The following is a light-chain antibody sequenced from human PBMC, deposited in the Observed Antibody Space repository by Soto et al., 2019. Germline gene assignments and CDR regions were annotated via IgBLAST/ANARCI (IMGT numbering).Light chain of an antibody. J-gene: IGLJ2*01. Sequence: QSVLTQPASVSGSPGQSITTSCTGTSSDVGSYNLVSWYQQHPGKAPKLMIYEVSKRPSGVSNRFSGSKSGNTASLTISGLQAEDEADYYCCSYAVSSTFVVFGGGTKVTVL. CDR1: SSDVGSYNL. V-gene: IGLV2-23*02. CDR3: CSYAVSSTFVV. CDR2: EVS.